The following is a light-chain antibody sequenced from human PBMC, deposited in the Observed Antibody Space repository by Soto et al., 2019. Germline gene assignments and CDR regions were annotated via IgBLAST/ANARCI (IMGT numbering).Light chain of an antibody. CDR1: SSNIGGNT. V-gene: IGLV1-44*01. CDR2: SNN. Sequence: QLVLTQPPSASGSPGQRVSISCSGSSSNIGGNTVNWYQQLPGTAPKLLIYSNNQRPSGVPARFSGSKSGTSASLAISGLQSEDEADYYCAAWDDTLNGPVFGTGTKLTVL. J-gene: IGLJ1*01. CDR3: AAWDDTLNGPV.